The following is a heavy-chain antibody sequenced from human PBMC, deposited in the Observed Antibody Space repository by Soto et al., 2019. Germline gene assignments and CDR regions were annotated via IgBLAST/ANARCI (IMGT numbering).Heavy chain of an antibody. CDR2: ISSNGIST. CDR3: VKDEGFCTGGNCYSVARGGFDL. Sequence: GWSLRLSCPSSVFALSSYAMHWVRQAPGKGLEYVSSISSNGISTYYADSVKGRFTISRDNSQNTLYIQMNSLRPDDTALYYCVKDEGFCTGGNCYSVARGGFDLWGQGTMVTVSS. V-gene: IGHV3-64D*06. J-gene: IGHJ3*01. CDR1: VFALSSYA. D-gene: IGHD2-15*01.